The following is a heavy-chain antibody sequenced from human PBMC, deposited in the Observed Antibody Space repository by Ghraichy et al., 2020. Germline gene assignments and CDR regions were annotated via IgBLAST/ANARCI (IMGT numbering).Heavy chain of an antibody. Sequence: ETLSLTCTVSGGSVRSSDFYWTWFRQAPGKGLEWIGYVFNLGSTTYNPSLQRRVTISVDKAKNQFSLKLTSVTAADTAVYYCARGMGDYWGQGSLVIVSS. CDR2: VFNLGST. J-gene: IGHJ4*02. D-gene: IGHD6-13*01. CDR3: ARGMGDY. CDR1: GGSVRSSDFY. V-gene: IGHV4-61*08.